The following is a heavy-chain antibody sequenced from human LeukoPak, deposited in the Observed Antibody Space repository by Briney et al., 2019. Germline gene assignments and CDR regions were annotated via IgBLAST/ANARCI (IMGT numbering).Heavy chain of an antibody. J-gene: IGHJ4*02. CDR2: INPRGGST. CDR3: ARDVTSIVGATNDY. D-gene: IGHD1-26*01. V-gene: IGHV1-46*01. CDR1: GYTFTSYY. Sequence: ASVKVSCKASGYTFTSYYMHWVRQAPGQGREWMGIINPRGGSTSYAQKFQDRVTMTRDTSTSTVYMELSSLRSEDTAVYYCARDVTSIVGATNDYWGQGTLVTVSS.